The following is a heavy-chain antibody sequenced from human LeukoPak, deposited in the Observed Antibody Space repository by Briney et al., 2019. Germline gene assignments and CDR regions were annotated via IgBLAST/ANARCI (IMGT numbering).Heavy chain of an antibody. D-gene: IGHD3-22*01. V-gene: IGHV1-3*01. CDR2: INAGNGNT. J-gene: IGHJ4*02. CDR1: GYTFTSYG. CDR3: ARAPLQYYDSSGYYTGLSFDY. Sequence: ASVKVSCKASGYTFTSYGISWVRQAPGQGLEWMGWINAGNGNTKYSQKFQGRVTFTRDTSASTAYMELSSLRSEDTAVYYCARAPLQYYDSSGYYTGLSFDYWGQGTLVTVSS.